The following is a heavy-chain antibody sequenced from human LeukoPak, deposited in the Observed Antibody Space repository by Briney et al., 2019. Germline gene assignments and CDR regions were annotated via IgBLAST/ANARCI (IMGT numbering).Heavy chain of an antibody. CDR2: ISGSGGST. CDR3: TREGVYSPDPTSYHRLPFDI. D-gene: IGHD3-16*02. J-gene: IGHJ3*02. V-gene: IGHV3-23*01. Sequence: GGSLRLSCAASGFTFSSYSMNWVRQAPGKGLEWVSAISGSGGSTYYADSVKGRFTISRDNSKNTLYLQMNSLRAEDTAVYYCTREGVYSPDPTSYHRLPFDIWGKGTLVIVSS. CDR1: GFTFSSYS.